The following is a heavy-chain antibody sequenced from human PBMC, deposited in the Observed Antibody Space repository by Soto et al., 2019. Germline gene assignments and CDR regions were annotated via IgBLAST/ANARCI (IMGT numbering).Heavy chain of an antibody. D-gene: IGHD3-16*01. CDR2: ITWNDANT. V-gene: IGHV3-43*01. J-gene: IGHJ6*02. Sequence: SLRLSCAASGFRFDEYNIHWVRQAPGKGLEWLSLITWNDANTYYADSVKGRFTISRDGTTKSVSLQMTSLKREDTGLYYCARETLSYGSALDVWGQGTTVTVSS. CDR1: GFRFDEYN. CDR3: ARETLSYGSALDV.